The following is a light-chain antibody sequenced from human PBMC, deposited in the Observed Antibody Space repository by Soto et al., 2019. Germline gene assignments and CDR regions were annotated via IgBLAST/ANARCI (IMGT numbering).Light chain of an antibody. CDR2: EVN. CDR3: CSYVGSSTYV. V-gene: IGLV2-23*02. Sequence: QSALTQPASVSGSPGQSITISCTGTSSDVGNYNLVSWYQQHPGKAPKLMIYEVNTRPSGVSNRFSGSKSGNTASLTISGLQAEDEDDYYCCSYVGSSTYVFGTGTKVTVL. J-gene: IGLJ1*01. CDR1: SSDVGNYNL.